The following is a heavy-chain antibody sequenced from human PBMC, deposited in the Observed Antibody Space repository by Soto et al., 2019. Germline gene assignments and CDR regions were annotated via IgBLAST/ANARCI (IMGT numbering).Heavy chain of an antibody. D-gene: IGHD3-10*01. CDR2: MNPNSGNT. Sequence: ASVKVSCKASGYTFTSYDINWVRQATGQGLEWMGWMNPNSGNTGYAQKFQGRVTMTRNTSISTAYMELSSLRSEDTAVYYCARAVPVWFGELSHYYYGMDVWGQGTTVTVSS. V-gene: IGHV1-8*01. CDR1: GYTFTSYD. CDR3: ARAVPVWFGELSHYYYGMDV. J-gene: IGHJ6*02.